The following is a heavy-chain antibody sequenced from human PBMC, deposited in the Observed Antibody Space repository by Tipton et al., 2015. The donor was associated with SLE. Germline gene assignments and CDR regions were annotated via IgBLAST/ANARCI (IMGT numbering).Heavy chain of an antibody. V-gene: IGHV4-39*07. CDR2: IYYSGGT. CDR3: ARGGAWGCSSTTCSLDR. Sequence: TLSLTCTVSGGSISSSSYSWGWIRQPPGKGLQWIGTIYYSGGTYYNPSLKSRVTISVDTAKNQFSLRLSSVTAADTAVYFCARGGAWGCSSTTCSLDRWGQGTLVTVSS. D-gene: IGHD2-2*01. CDR1: GGSISSSSYS. J-gene: IGHJ4*02.